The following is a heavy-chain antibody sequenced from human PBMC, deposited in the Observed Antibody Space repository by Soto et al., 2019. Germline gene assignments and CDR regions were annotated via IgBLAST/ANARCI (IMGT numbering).Heavy chain of an antibody. J-gene: IGHJ4*02. D-gene: IGHD2-21*02. CDR2: IYYSGST. V-gene: IGHV4-59*01. CDR1: GGSISSYF. CDR3: ARVGYCGGDCSFPYS. Sequence: QVQLQESGPGLVKPSETLSLTCTVSGGSISSYFWSWIRQPPGKGLEWIGYIYYSGSTNYNPSLRSGVTISVETSMSQRSLGLWSVTASGTAVYYCARVGYCGGDCSFPYSWGRGTLFTVFS.